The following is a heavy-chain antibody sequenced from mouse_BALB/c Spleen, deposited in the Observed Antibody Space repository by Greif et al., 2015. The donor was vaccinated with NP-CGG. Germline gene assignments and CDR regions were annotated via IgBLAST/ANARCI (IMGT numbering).Heavy chain of an antibody. Sequence: EVKLVESGGGLVQPGGSRKLSCAASGFTFSSFGMHWVRQAPEKGLEWVAYISSGSSTIYYADTVKGRFTISRDNPKNTLFLQMTSLRSEDTAMYYCAREGTYDYDYAMDYWGQGTSVTVSS. CDR3: AREGTYDYDYAMDY. CDR2: ISSGSSTI. CDR1: GFTFSSFG. D-gene: IGHD2-4*01. V-gene: IGHV5-17*02. J-gene: IGHJ4*01.